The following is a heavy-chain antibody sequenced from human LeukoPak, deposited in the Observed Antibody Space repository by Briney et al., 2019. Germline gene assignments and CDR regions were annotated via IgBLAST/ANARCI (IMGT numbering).Heavy chain of an antibody. CDR2: INHSGST. V-gene: IGHV4-34*01. J-gene: IGHJ5*02. CDR3: AASISYYYGSGSCPNWFDP. CDR1: GGSFSGYY. Sequence: PSETLSLTCAVYGGSFSGYYWSWIRQPPGKGLEWIGEINHSGSTNYNPSLKSRVPISVDTSKNQFSLKLSSVTAADTAVYYCAASISYYYGSGSCPNWFDPWGQGTLVTVSS. D-gene: IGHD3-10*01.